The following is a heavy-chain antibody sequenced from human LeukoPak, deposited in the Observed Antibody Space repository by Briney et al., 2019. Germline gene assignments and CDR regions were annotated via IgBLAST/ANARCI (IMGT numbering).Heavy chain of an antibody. V-gene: IGHV4-4*07. Sequence: PSETLSLTCSVSGDSLSSYYWSWIRQPAGKGLEWIGRIYTSGSTNYNPSLKSRVTMSVDTSRNQFSLILISVTAADTAVYYCARSPFGDYGRYYFDYWGQGTLVTVSS. J-gene: IGHJ4*02. CDR3: ARSPFGDYGRYYFDY. CDR2: IYTSGST. CDR1: GDSLSSYY. D-gene: IGHD4-17*01.